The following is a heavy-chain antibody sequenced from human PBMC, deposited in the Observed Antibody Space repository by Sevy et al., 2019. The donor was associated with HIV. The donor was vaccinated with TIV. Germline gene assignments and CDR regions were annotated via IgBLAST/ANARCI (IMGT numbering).Heavy chain of an antibody. CDR2: TSHDGKYN. CDR3: AILFSGVVDCYYFDY. CDR1: GFTFSSYD. V-gene: IGHV3-30*04. Sequence: GGSLRLSCAGSGFTFSSYDMHWVRQAPGKGLEWVAVTSHDGKYNNYANSVKVRITISRDKFKNTLYLQMNSLRAEDTAVYFCAILFSGVVDCYYFDYWGQGALVTVSS. D-gene: IGHD2-21*02. J-gene: IGHJ4*02.